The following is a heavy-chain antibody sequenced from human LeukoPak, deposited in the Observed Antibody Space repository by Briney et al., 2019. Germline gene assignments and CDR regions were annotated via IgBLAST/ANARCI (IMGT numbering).Heavy chain of an antibody. Sequence: PGGSLRLSCTASGFSFRSHAMHWVRQAPGKGLEWVAFIRYDGSKKFYAYSVKGRFTISRDNSKNTLYLQMYSLRAEDTAVYYCTRVEETATTGAIIRKYSYYYYYMDVWGKGNTVTVSS. V-gene: IGHV3-30*02. J-gene: IGHJ6*03. D-gene: IGHD4-11*01. CDR2: IRYDGSKK. CDR1: GFSFRSHA. CDR3: TRVEETATTGAIIRKYSYYYYYMDV.